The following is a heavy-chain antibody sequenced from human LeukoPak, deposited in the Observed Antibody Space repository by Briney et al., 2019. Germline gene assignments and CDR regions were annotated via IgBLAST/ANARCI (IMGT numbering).Heavy chain of an antibody. V-gene: IGHV4-4*07. CDR1: GGSISSYY. CDR2: IYTSGST. J-gene: IGHJ3*02. CDR3: ARDPEYYYDSSGHIGAFDI. Sequence: PSETLSLTCTVSGGSISSYYWSWIRQPARKGLEWIGRIYTSGSTNYNPSLKSRVTMSVDTSKNQFSLKLSSVTAADTAVYYCARDPEYYYDSSGHIGAFDIWGQGTMVTVSS. D-gene: IGHD3-22*01.